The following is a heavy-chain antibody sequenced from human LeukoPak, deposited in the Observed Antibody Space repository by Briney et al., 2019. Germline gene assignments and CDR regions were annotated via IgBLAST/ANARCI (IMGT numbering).Heavy chain of an antibody. CDR3: AKDLVAGYPQYYFDY. V-gene: IGHV3-9*01. J-gene: IGHJ4*02. D-gene: IGHD6-19*01. CDR1: GFTFDDYA. CDR2: ISWNSGSI. Sequence: PGGSLRLSCAASGFTFDDYAMHWVRQAPGKGLEWVSGISWNSGSIGYADSVKGRFTISRDNAKNSLYLQMNSLRAEDTALYYCAKDLVAGYPQYYFDYWGQGTLVTVSP.